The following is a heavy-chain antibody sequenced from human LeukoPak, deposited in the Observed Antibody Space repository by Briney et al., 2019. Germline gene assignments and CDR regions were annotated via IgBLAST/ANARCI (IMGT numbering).Heavy chain of an antibody. V-gene: IGHV1-69*05. D-gene: IGHD3-22*01. CDR2: IIPIFGTA. CDR3: ARESSPYYYDSSGSQY. Sequence: ASVKVSCKASGGTSSSYAISWVRQAPGQGLEWMGGIIPIFGTANYAQKFQGRVTITTDESTSTAYMELSSLRSEDTAVYYCARESSPYYYDSSGSQYWGQGALVTVSS. J-gene: IGHJ4*02. CDR1: GGTSSSYA.